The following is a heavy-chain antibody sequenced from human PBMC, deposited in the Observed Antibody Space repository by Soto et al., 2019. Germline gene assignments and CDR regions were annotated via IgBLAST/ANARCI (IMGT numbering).Heavy chain of an antibody. CDR1: GFTFSDYY. Sequence: GGSLRLSCAASGFTFSDYYMSWIRQAPGKGLEWVSYISSSGSTIYYADSVKGRFTISRDNAKNSLYLQMNSLRAEDTAVYYCARARGYYDSSGYYNDYWGQGTLVTVSS. CDR2: ISSSGSTI. V-gene: IGHV3-11*01. CDR3: ARARGYYDSSGYYNDY. D-gene: IGHD3-22*01. J-gene: IGHJ4*02.